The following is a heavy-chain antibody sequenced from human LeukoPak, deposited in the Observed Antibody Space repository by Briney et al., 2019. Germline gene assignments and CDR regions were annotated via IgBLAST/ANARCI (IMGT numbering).Heavy chain of an antibody. CDR2: ISSRGTTK. CDR1: GFTFSSSR. V-gene: IGHV3-48*04. Sequence: PGGSLRLSCEVSGFTFSSSRMNWVRQAPGKGLEWVSYISSRGTTKHYADSVKGRFTISRDNAKNSLYLQMNSLRAEDTAVYYCARDGDSSWYWKWAYYYYGMDVWGQGTTVTVSS. D-gene: IGHD6-13*01. CDR3: ARDGDSSWYWKWAYYYYGMDV. J-gene: IGHJ6*02.